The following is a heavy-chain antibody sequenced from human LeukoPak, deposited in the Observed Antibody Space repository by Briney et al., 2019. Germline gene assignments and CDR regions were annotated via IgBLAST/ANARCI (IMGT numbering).Heavy chain of an antibody. V-gene: IGHV1-18*01. CDR1: GYTFTSYG. CDR3: ARVLLWFGELSILKMKSDFDY. J-gene: IGHJ4*02. D-gene: IGHD3-10*01. CDR2: IGAYNGNT. Sequence: ASVKVSCKASGYTFTSYGISWVRQAPGQGLEWMGWIGAYNGNTNYAQKLQGRVTMTTDTSTSTAYMELRSLRSDDTAVYYCARVLLWFGELSILKMKSDFDYWGQGTLVTVSS.